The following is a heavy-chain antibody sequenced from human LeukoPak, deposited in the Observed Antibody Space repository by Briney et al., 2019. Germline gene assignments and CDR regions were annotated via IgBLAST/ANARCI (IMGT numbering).Heavy chain of an antibody. J-gene: IGHJ6*02. Sequence: PGGSLRLSCTASGFIFGDHAMSWVRQAPGKGLEWVGFIRSKAYRGTTEYAASVKGRFTISRDDSNSIAYLQMNSLKIEDTAVYYCTRGPTQLRLYYGMDVWGQGTTVIVSS. CDR1: GFIFGDHA. D-gene: IGHD4-17*01. CDR2: IRSKAYRGTT. CDR3: TRGPTQLRLYYGMDV. V-gene: IGHV3-49*04.